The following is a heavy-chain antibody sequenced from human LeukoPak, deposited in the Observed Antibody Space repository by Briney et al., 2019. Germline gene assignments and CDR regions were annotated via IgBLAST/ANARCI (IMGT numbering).Heavy chain of an antibody. J-gene: IGHJ6*02. Sequence: GASVKVSCKASGGTFSSYAISWVRQAPGQGLEWMGGIIPIFGIANYAQKFQGRVTITADESTSTAYMELSSLRSEDTAMYYCARSYGDTLNYYYGMDVWGQGTTVTVSS. V-gene: IGHV1-69*13. CDR2: IIPIFGIA. CDR1: GGTFSSYA. D-gene: IGHD4-17*01. CDR3: ARSYGDTLNYYYGMDV.